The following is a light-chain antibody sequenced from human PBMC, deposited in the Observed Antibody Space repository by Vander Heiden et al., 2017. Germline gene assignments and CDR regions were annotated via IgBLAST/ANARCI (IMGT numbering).Light chain of an antibody. CDR1: QSVSSY. J-gene: IGKJ2*01. V-gene: IGKV3-11*01. Sequence: EIILTQSPATLSLSPGERATLSCRASQSVSSYLAWYQQKPGKAPRLLIYDASNRDTGIPARFSGSGSGTDFTLTISSLEPEDFAVYYCQQRSNSPPYTFGQGTKLEIK. CDR2: DAS. CDR3: QQRSNSPPYT.